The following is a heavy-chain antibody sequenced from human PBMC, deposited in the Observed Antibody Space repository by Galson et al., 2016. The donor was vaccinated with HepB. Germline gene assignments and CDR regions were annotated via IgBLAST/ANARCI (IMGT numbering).Heavy chain of an antibody. V-gene: IGHV1-69*13. D-gene: IGHD3-22*01. Sequence: SVKVSCKAVGGIFNTYAIDWVRQAPGQGLEWMGGIFPILGTADYTQKFQGRLTLTADESTSTAYLELRNLRSEDTAVYHCATHFRDSSGYGALDIWGQGTLITVSS. J-gene: IGHJ3*02. CDR2: IFPILGTA. CDR1: GGIFNTYA. CDR3: ATHFRDSSGYGALDI.